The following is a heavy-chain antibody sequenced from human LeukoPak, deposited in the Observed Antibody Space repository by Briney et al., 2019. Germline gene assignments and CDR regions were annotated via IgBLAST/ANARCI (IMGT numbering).Heavy chain of an antibody. D-gene: IGHD3-16*01. V-gene: IGHV4-30-4*01. Sequence: SEPLSLTCSVSGDSISIGDYRWSWIRQSPGKGLEWIGYIYYIGTAYYNPSLRSRVALSADTSKNRFSLKLNSVTVADSAVYFCARARGDSPRIYYYMDVWGKGTTVTVSS. CDR2: IYYIGTA. CDR3: ARARGDSPRIYYYMDV. J-gene: IGHJ6*03. CDR1: GDSISIGDYR.